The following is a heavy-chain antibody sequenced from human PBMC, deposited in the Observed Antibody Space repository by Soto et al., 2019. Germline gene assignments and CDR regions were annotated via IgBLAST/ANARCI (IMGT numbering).Heavy chain of an antibody. D-gene: IGHD2-2*01. J-gene: IGHJ6*02. Sequence: QVQLVESGGGVVQPGRSLRLSCVASGFTFRSYGLHWVRQAPGKGLEWVAGTSYDGRNNYYADSVKGRFTISRYNSKNPLYLQMNSLRAEDTAVYYCAKQILYCTSTTCPLFYSGMDVWGHGTTVTVSS. CDR2: TSYDGRNN. CDR3: AKQILYCTSTTCPLFYSGMDV. CDR1: GFTFRSYG. V-gene: IGHV3-30*18.